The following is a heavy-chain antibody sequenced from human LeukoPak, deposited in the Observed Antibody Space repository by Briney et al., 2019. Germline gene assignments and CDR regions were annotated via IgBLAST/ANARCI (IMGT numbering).Heavy chain of an antibody. V-gene: IGHV3-7*03. J-gene: IGHJ4*02. CDR1: GFTFSSYC. Sequence: PGGSLRLSCAASGFTFSSYCMSWVRQAPGKGLEWVANIKQDGSEKYYVDSVKGRFTISRDNSKNTLYLQMSSLSAEDTAIYYCAKRGPIVAVVPATDYWGQGTLVTVSS. CDR3: AKRGPIVAVVPATDY. CDR2: IKQDGSEK. D-gene: IGHD2-15*01.